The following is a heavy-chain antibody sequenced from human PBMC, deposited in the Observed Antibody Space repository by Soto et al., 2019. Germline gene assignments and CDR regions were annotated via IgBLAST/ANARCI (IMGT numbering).Heavy chain of an antibody. CDR3: AKFGVGATPPKQRGNY. J-gene: IGHJ4*02. V-gene: IGHV3-23*01. Sequence: EVQLLESGAGLVQPGGSLRLSCAASGFTFSSYAMSWVRQAPGKGLEWVSAISGSGGSTYYADSVKGRFTISRDNSKNTLYLQMNSLRAEDTAVYYCAKFGVGATPPKQRGNYWGQGTLVTVSS. CDR1: GFTFSSYA. D-gene: IGHD1-26*01. CDR2: ISGSGGST.